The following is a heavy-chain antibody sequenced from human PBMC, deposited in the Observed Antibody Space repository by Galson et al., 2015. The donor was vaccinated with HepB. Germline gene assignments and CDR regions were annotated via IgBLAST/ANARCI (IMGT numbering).Heavy chain of an antibody. CDR2: ISAYNGNT. V-gene: IGHV1-18*01. J-gene: IGHJ6*02. Sequence: SVKVSCKASGYTFTSYGISWVRQAPGQGLEWMGWISAYNGNTNYAQKLQGRVTMTTDTSTSTAYMELRSLRSDDTAVYYCARDSLYYDFWSGYSIYYYYGMDVWGQGTTVTVSS. CDR3: ARDSLYYDFWSGYSIYYYYGMDV. CDR1: GYTFTSYG. D-gene: IGHD3-3*01.